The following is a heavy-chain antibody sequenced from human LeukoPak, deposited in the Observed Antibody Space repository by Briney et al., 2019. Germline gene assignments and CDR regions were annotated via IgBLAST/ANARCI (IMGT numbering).Heavy chain of an antibody. CDR3: ARWMVGDAFDI. D-gene: IGHD3-10*01. V-gene: IGHV4-34*01. Sequence: SETLSLTCSVYGGSFCGSYWKWIRPAPGKGWEWFGEINHSGSTTYYRSLKSRVTISVDTSKNQCSLKLTSVTAADTAVYYCARWMVGDAFDIWGQGTMVTVSS. CDR2: INHSGST. J-gene: IGHJ3*02. CDR1: GGSFCGSY.